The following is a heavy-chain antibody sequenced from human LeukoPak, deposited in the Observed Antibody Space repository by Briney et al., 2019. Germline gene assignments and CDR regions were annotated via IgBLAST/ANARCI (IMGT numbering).Heavy chain of an antibody. D-gene: IGHD2-2*01. J-gene: IGHJ4*02. CDR2: ISGSSSYI. Sequence: GGSLRLPCAASGFTFSSYSMNWVRQAPGKGLEWVSSISGSSSYIYYADSVKGRFTISRDKAKNSLYLQMNSLRAEDTAVYYCARVPSYCSSTSCYRVRTLDYWGQGTLVTVSS. V-gene: IGHV3-21*01. CDR1: GFTFSSYS. CDR3: ARVPSYCSSTSCYRVRTLDY.